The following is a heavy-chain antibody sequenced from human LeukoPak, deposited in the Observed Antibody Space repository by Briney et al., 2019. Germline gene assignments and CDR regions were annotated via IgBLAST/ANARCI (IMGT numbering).Heavy chain of an antibody. J-gene: IGHJ4*02. CDR2: ISWNSGSI. D-gene: IGHD2-8*01. V-gene: IGHV3-9*03. Sequence: GRSLRLSCAASGFTFDDYAMHWVRQAPGKGLEWVSGISWNSGSIGYADSVKGRFTISRDNAKNSLYLQMNSLRAEDMALYYCAKHRDIIIMDPGFDYWGQGTLVTVSS. CDR1: GFTFDDYA. CDR3: AKHRDIIIMDPGFDY.